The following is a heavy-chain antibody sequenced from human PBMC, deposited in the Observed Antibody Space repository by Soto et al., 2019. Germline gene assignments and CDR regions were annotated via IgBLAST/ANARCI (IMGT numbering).Heavy chain of an antibody. CDR1: GGSFSGYY. Sequence: NPSETLSLTCAVYGGSFSGYYWSWIRQPPGKGLEWIGEINHSGSTNYNPSLKSRVTISVDTSKNQFSLKLSSVTAADTAVYYCARGIMRGDGSSSGYFQHWGQGTLVTVSS. D-gene: IGHD6-6*01. V-gene: IGHV4-34*01. J-gene: IGHJ1*01. CDR2: INHSGST. CDR3: ARGIMRGDGSSSGYFQH.